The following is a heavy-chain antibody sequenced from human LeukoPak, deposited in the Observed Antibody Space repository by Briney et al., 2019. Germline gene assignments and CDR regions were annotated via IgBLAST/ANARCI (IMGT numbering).Heavy chain of an antibody. Sequence: GGSLRLSCAASGFTFSDYYISWIRQAPGKGLEWVSYISSSGSTIYYADSVKGRFTISRDNAKNSLYLQMNSLRAEGTAVYYCARVENIVVVTPFDYWGQGTLVTVSS. CDR1: GFTFSDYY. D-gene: IGHD2-21*02. V-gene: IGHV3-11*01. J-gene: IGHJ4*02. CDR3: ARVENIVVVTPFDY. CDR2: ISSSGSTI.